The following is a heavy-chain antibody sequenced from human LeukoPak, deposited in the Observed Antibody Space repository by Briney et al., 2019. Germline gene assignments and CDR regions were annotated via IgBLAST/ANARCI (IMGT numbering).Heavy chain of an antibody. Sequence: GGSLRLSCAASGFTFSDYYMSWLRQAPGKGLEWVSYISSSGSTIYYAESVKGRFTISRDNAKNSLYLQMNSLRAEDTAVYYCARELLGYYFDYWGQGTLVTVSS. CDR1: GFTFSDYY. D-gene: IGHD1-26*01. J-gene: IGHJ4*02. V-gene: IGHV3-11*01. CDR3: ARELLGYYFDY. CDR2: ISSSGSTI.